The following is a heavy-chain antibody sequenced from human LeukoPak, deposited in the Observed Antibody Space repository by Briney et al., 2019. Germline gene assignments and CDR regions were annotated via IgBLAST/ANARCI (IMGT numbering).Heavy chain of an antibody. J-gene: IGHJ3*02. Sequence: PGGSLRLSCAASGFTFSSYSMNWVRQAPGKGLEWVALINQDGSKNNYVDSVKGRFIISRDNAKSSLFLQMNSLRAEDTALYYCARDPHHGSLDIWGQGTMVTVSS. V-gene: IGHV3-7*01. CDR1: GFTFSSYS. CDR2: INQDGSKN. CDR3: ARDPHHGSLDI. D-gene: IGHD1-14*01.